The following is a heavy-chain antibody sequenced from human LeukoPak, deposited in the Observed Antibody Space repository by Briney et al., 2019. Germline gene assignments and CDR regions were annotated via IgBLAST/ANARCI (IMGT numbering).Heavy chain of an antibody. V-gene: IGHV3-21*01. CDR1: GFTFSSYS. J-gene: IGHJ4*02. CDR2: ISSSSSYI. CDR3: AMMSRTPFDY. Sequence: GGSLRLSCAASGFTFSSYSMNWVRQAPGKGLEWVSSISSSSSYIYYADSVKGRYTISRDNAKNSLYLQMNSMRAEDTAVYYCAMMSRTPFDYWGARTLVTVSS.